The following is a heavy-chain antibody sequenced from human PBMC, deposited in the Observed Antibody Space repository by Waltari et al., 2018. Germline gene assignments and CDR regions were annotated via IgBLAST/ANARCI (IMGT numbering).Heavy chain of an antibody. Sequence: EEQLLESGGGLVQPGDSLRLSCAGSGFRFSNYWINWVRQAPGKGLVWFQRIGTAETTMTYADSVKGRFTISRDNAKNTVYLQMKRLRAEDTAVYYCARLAPRTYRSPVPGRHYYYGMDVWGQGTTVTVSS. CDR3: ARLAPRTYRSPVPGRHYYYGMDV. CDR2: IGTAETTM. V-gene: IGHV3-74*03. J-gene: IGHJ6*02. D-gene: IGHD3-10*01. CDR1: GFRFSNYW.